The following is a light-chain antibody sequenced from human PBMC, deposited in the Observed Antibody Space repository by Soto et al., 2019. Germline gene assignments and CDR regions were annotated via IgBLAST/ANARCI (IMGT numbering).Light chain of an antibody. CDR2: LEGSGSY. J-gene: IGLJ1*01. CDR3: KTWDSNTRV. Sequence: QSVLTQSSSASASLGSSVKLTCTLSSGHSSYIIAWHQQQPGKAPRYLMKLEGSGSYNKGSGVPDRFSGSSSGADRYLTISNLQFEDEADYYCKTWDSNTRVFGTGTKLTVL. V-gene: IGLV4-60*02. CDR1: SGHSSYI.